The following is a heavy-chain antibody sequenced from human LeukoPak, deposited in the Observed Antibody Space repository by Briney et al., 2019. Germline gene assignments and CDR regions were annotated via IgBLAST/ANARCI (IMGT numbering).Heavy chain of an antibody. V-gene: IGHV3-30*03. CDR3: ARDAGGYSYGWYFDY. CDR1: GFPFSSHG. J-gene: IGHJ4*02. Sequence: GGSLRLSCAGSGFPFSSHGMNWVRQAPGKGLEWVTLISYDGRTKYYADSVKGRFTISRDNSKNTLYLQMNSLRDEDTAVYYCARDAGGYSYGWYFDYWGQGTLVTVSS. CDR2: ISYDGRTK. D-gene: IGHD5-18*01.